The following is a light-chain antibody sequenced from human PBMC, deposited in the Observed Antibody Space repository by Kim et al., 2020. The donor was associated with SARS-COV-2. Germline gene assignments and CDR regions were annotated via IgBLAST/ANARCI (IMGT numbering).Light chain of an antibody. Sequence: SPGERATLSGRASQSVSSSYLAWYQQKPGQAPRLLIYGASSRATGIPDRFSGSGSGTDFTLTISRLEPEDFAVYYCQQYGGSPPNTFGQGTKLEI. CDR3: QQYGGSPPNT. CDR2: GAS. J-gene: IGKJ2*01. CDR1: QSVSSSY. V-gene: IGKV3-20*01.